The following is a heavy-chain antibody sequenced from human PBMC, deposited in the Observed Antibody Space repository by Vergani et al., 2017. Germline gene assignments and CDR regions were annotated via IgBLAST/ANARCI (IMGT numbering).Heavy chain of an antibody. Sequence: QVQLQASGPGRVKPSQTLSLTCTMSGGSISAGYYFWSWIRQPAGKGLEWLGHISASGNASHSPSLKTRVSMSVDTSKHQFSLTVTSVTAADTAIYFCARRSGGYYSGGKVHPLRRAFDVWGHGTVVTVSS. CDR2: ISASGNA. CDR3: ARRSGGYYSGGKVHPLRRAFDV. D-gene: IGHD2-15*01. J-gene: IGHJ3*01. V-gene: IGHV4-61*02. CDR1: GGSISAGYYF.